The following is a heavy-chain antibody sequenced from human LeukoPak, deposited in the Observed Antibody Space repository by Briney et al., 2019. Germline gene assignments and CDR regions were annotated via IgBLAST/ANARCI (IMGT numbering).Heavy chain of an antibody. J-gene: IGHJ4*02. V-gene: IGHV1-46*01. Sequence: GASVKVSCKASGYTFTSYYMHWVRRAPGQGLEWMGIINPSGGSTSYAQKFQGRVTMTRDTSTSTVYVELSSLRSEDTAVYYCAREDDGEYYFDYWGQGTLVTVSS. CDR3: AREDDGEYYFDY. CDR2: INPSGGST. D-gene: IGHD5-24*01. CDR1: GYTFTSYY.